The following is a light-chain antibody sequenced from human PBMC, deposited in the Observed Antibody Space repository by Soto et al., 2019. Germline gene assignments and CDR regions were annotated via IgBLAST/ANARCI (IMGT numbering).Light chain of an antibody. Sequence: EIVLPQCPGTLSVSPGERATLSCRASQTISSNYLAWYQQKPGQAPSLLIYGTSSRATGIPDRFSGSGSGTDFTLTISRLEPEDSAIYYCQQYGSWTFGQGTKVEIK. CDR3: QQYGSWT. CDR1: QTISSNY. J-gene: IGKJ1*01. CDR2: GTS. V-gene: IGKV3-20*01.